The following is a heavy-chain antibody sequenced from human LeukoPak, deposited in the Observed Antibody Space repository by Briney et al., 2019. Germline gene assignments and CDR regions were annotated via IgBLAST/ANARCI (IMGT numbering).Heavy chain of an antibody. V-gene: IGHV4-59*01. Sequence: PSETLSLTCTVSGASITTYYWSWIRQPPGKGLEWIGYIYYSGSTNYNPSLKSRVTISVDTSKNQFSLKLSSVTAADTAVYYCARVEINDYGDNYFDYWGQGTLVTVSS. CDR2: IYYSGST. J-gene: IGHJ4*02. CDR3: ARVEINDYGDNYFDY. D-gene: IGHD4-17*01. CDR1: GASITTYY.